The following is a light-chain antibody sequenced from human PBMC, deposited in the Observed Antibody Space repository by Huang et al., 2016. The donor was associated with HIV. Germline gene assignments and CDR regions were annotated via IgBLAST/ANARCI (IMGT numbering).Light chain of an antibody. V-gene: IGKV3-15*01. CDR1: QRISNK. Sequence: EIVLTQSPATLSVSPGETATLSCRAGQRISNKLAGYQKRPGQTPRLLIYGASTRATGIPARFTGSGSGTEFTLTISSLQSEDFAVYYCQQYSTWPPITFGQGTRLEIK. CDR3: QQYSTWPPIT. J-gene: IGKJ5*01. CDR2: GAS.